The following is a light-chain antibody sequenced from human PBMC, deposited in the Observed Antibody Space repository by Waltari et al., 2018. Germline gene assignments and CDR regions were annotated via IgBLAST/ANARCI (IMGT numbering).Light chain of an antibody. CDR3: QQYNSWPLT. CDR1: QSINNH. Sequence: EIMMTQSPVTLSVSPGERATLPCRASQSINNHLAWYQQNPGQAPSPLIYSASTRATGIPARFSGIGSGTEFTLTISSLQSEDFAVYYCQQYNSWPLTFGGGTKVEIK. CDR2: SAS. J-gene: IGKJ4*01. V-gene: IGKV3-15*01.